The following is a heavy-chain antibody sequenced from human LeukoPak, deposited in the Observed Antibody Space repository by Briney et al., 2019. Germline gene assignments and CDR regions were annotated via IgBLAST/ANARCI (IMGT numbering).Heavy chain of an antibody. V-gene: IGHV4-59*01. J-gene: IGHJ4*02. Sequence: PSETLSLTCTVSGGSISPYYWSWIRQPPGEGLEWIGYIYYSGSSDYNPSLKSRVTMSVDTSRNQFSLRLSSVTAADTAVYYCARYGTDFDFDYWGQGTLVTVSS. CDR3: ARYGTDFDFDY. CDR2: IYYSGSS. D-gene: IGHD2-8*02. CDR1: GGSISPYY.